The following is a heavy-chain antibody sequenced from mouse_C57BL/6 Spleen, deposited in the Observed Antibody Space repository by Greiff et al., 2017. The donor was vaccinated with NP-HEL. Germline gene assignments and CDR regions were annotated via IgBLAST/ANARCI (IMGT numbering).Heavy chain of an antibody. CDR3: ARRGGNYYGSSYAGFAY. CDR1: GYTFTSYW. CDR2: INPSNGGT. V-gene: IGHV1-53*01. D-gene: IGHD1-1*01. J-gene: IGHJ3*01. Sequence: QVQLQQPGTELVKPGASVKLSCKASGYTFTSYWMHWVKQRPGQGLEWIGNINPSNGGTNYNEKFKSKATLTVDTSSSTAYMQLSSLTSEDSAVYDCARRGGNYYGSSYAGFAYWGQGTLVTVSA.